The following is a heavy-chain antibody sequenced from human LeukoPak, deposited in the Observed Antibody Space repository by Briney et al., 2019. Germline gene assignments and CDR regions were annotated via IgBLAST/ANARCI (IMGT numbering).Heavy chain of an antibody. Sequence: SETLSLTCTVSGGSISSGSYYWSWIRQPAGKGLEWIGRIYTSGSTNYNPSLKSRVTISVDTSKNQFSLKLSSVTAADTAVYYCARGAAGIYYWGQGILVTVSS. CDR3: ARGAAGIYY. D-gene: IGHD6-13*01. CDR1: GGSISSGSYY. CDR2: IYTSGST. V-gene: IGHV4-61*02. J-gene: IGHJ4*02.